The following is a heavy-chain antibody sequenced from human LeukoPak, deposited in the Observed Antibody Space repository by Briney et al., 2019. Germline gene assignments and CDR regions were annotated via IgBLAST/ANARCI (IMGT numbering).Heavy chain of an antibody. V-gene: IGHV4-39*07. CDR1: GGSISSSSYY. J-gene: IGHJ3*02. D-gene: IGHD2-2*02. Sequence: ASETLSLTCTVSGGSISSSSYYWGWIRQPPGKGLEWIGSIYYSGSTYYNPSLKSRVTISLDTSKNQFSLKLSSVTAADTSVYYCAREYCSGSSCNTGVFDIWGQGTMVTVSS. CDR3: AREYCSGSSCNTGVFDI. CDR2: IYYSGST.